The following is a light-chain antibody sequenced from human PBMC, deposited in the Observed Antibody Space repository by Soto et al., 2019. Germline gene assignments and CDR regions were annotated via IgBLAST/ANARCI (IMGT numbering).Light chain of an antibody. Sequence: DVQMTQSPSSLSAFVGDRVTITCRASQGIAPYLAWFQQKPGKVPKLLIYATSTLQSGVTSRFSGSGSGTDFTLTITSLQPEDVATYYCQKYNSAPLTFGGGTKVEIK. V-gene: IGKV1-27*01. CDR3: QKYNSAPLT. CDR1: QGIAPY. J-gene: IGKJ4*01. CDR2: ATS.